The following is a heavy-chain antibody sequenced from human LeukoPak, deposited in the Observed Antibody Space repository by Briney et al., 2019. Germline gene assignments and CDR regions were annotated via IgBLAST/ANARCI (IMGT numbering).Heavy chain of an antibody. D-gene: IGHD6-13*01. Sequence: GESLKISCQGSGYNFATYWIVWVRQMPGKGLEWMGIIYPGNSHTRYSPSFQGQVTISADTSISPAYLHWSSLQSSGTAMYYCAKFHATWYGDTWGQGTLVTVSS. CDR1: GYNFATYW. V-gene: IGHV5-51*01. J-gene: IGHJ4*02. CDR3: AKFHATWYGDT. CDR2: IYPGNSHT.